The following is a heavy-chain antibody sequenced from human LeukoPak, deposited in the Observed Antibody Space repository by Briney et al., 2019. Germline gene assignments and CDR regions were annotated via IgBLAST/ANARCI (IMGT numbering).Heavy chain of an antibody. CDR3: ARRYYSGYEPDY. CDR1: GGSISSGGYY. V-gene: IGHV4-30-2*01. J-gene: IGHJ4*02. D-gene: IGHD5-12*01. Sequence: SQTLSLTCTVSGGSISSGGYYWSWIRQPPGKGLEWIGYIYHSGSTYYNPSLKSRVTISVDRSKNQFSLKLSSVTAADTAVYYCARRYYSGYEPDYWGQGTLVTVSS. CDR2: IYHSGST.